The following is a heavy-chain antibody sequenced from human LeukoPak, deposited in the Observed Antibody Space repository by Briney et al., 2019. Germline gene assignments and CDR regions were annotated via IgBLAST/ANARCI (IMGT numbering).Heavy chain of an antibody. J-gene: IGHJ3*02. CDR3: ARDLEYQLLWTFDI. CDR1: GFTFSSYW. D-gene: IGHD2-2*01. Sequence: GGSLRLSCAASGFTFSSYWMSWVRQAPGKGLEWVANIKQDGSEKYYVDSVKGRFTISRDNAKNSLYLQMNSLRAEDTAVYYCARDLEYQLLWTFDIWGQGTMVTVSS. V-gene: IGHV3-7*01. CDR2: IKQDGSEK.